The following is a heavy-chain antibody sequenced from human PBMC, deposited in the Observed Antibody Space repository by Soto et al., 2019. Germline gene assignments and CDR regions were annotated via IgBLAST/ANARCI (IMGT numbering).Heavy chain of an antibody. D-gene: IGHD3-9*01. CDR2: INHSGST. J-gene: IGHJ4*02. CDR1: GGSFSGYY. V-gene: IGHV4-34*01. CDR3: ARNQRIYDILTGYYKGPFDS. Sequence: SETLSLTCAVYGGSFSGYYWTWIRQPPGTGLEWIGEINHSGSTNYNPSLKSRVTISVDTSKNQFSLKLTSVTAADKAVYYCARNQRIYDILTGYYKGPFDSWGQGTLVTVSS.